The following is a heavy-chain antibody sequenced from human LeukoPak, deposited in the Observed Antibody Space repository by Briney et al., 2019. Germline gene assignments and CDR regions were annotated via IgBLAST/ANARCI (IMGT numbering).Heavy chain of an antibody. J-gene: IGHJ4*02. Sequence: GGSLRLSCAASGFTFSSYEMNWVRQAPGKGLEWVSYISSSGSTIYYADSVEGRFTISRDNAKNSLYLQMNSLRAEDTAVYYCARDGPDTAMVYYFDYWGQGTLVTVSS. CDR2: ISSSGSTI. CDR3: ARDGPDTAMVYYFDY. D-gene: IGHD5-18*01. V-gene: IGHV3-48*03. CDR1: GFTFSSYE.